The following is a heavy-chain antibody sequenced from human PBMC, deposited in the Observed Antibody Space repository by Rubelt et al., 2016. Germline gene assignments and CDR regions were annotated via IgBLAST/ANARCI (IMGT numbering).Heavy chain of an antibody. J-gene: IGHJ6*02. CDR3: AGGRGGSSSWVGRDYYGMDV. V-gene: IGHV4-34*01. CDR2: INHSGST. D-gene: IGHD6-13*01. Sequence: QVQLQQWGAGLLKPSETLSLTCAVYGGSFSGYYWSWIRQPPGKGLEWIGEINHSGSTNYNPSLKSRVTKAVNTPQDPFVLKLGSGGAAETGVYYCAGGRGGSSSWVGRDYYGMDVWGQGTTVTVSS. CDR1: GGSFSGYY.